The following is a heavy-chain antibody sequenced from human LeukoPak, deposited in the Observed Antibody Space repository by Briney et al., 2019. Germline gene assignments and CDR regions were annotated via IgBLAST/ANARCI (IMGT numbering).Heavy chain of an antibody. Sequence: ETLSLTCTVSGYSISSGYYWGWIRQPPGKGLEWVSSISFSSTHIYYADSIQGRFTISRDNAENSLYLQMNSLRAEDTAVYYCARGHNSSSSGFYYYYMDVWGRGTTVTVSS. CDR2: ISFSSTHI. CDR3: ARGHNSSSSGFYYYYMDV. CDR1: GYSISSGYY. J-gene: IGHJ6*03. V-gene: IGHV3-21*06. D-gene: IGHD6-6*01.